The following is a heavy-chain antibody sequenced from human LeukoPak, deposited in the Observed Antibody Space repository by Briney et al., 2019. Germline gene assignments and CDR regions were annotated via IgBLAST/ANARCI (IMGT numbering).Heavy chain of an antibody. CDR3: ARAPYPGYCSSTSCIDY. Sequence: GESLKISCKGSGYSFTSYWIGWVRQMPGKGLEWMGIIYPGDSDTRYSPSFQGQVTISADKSISTAYLQWSSLKASDTAMYYCARAPYPGYCSSTSCIDYWGQGTLVTVSS. D-gene: IGHD2-2*01. J-gene: IGHJ4*02. V-gene: IGHV5-51*01. CDR1: GYSFTSYW. CDR2: IYPGDSDT.